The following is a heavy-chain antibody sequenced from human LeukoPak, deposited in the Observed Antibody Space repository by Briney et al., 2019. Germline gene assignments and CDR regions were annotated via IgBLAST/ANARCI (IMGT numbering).Heavy chain of an antibody. CDR1: GFTFTSYA. D-gene: IGHD6-6*01. Sequence: GGSLRLSCAASGFTFTSYAMHWVRQAPGQRLEWMGWINAGNGNTKYSQKFQGRVTITRDTSASTAYMELSSLRSEDTAVYYCARGYLVGAARVSYLPTGWYFDLWGRGTLVTVSS. CDR3: ARGYLVGAARVSYLPTGWYFDL. J-gene: IGHJ2*01. V-gene: IGHV1-3*01. CDR2: INAGNGNT.